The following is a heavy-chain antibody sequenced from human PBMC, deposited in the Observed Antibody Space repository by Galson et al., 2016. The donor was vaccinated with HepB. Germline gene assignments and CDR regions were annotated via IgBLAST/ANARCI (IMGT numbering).Heavy chain of an antibody. CDR2: ISSSSSYI. V-gene: IGHV3-21*01. CDR3: ARGLHDYVWGTSRLIFYGVDV. Sequence: SLRLSCAASGFTFSSYSMNWVRQAPGKGLEWVSSISSSSSYIYYADSVKGRFTISRDNAKNSLYLQMNSLRAEDTAVYYCARGLHDYVWGTSRLIFYGVDVWGQGTTVIVSS. D-gene: IGHD3-16*02. J-gene: IGHJ6*02. CDR1: GFTFSSYS.